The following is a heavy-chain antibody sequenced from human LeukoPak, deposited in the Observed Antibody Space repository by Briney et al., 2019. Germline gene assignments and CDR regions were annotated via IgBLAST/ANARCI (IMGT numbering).Heavy chain of an antibody. CDR2: IRYDGSNK. Sequence: GGSLRLSCAASGFTFSSYGMHWVRQAPGKGLEWVAFIRYDGSNKYYADSVRGRFTISRDNSKNTLYLQMNSLRAEDTAVYYCAKQGQSYSSSWYYFDYWGQGTLVTVSS. J-gene: IGHJ4*02. CDR1: GFTFSSYG. CDR3: AKQGQSYSSSWYYFDY. D-gene: IGHD6-13*01. V-gene: IGHV3-30*02.